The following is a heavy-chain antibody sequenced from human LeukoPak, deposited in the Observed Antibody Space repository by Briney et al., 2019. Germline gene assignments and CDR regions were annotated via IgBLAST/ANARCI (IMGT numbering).Heavy chain of an antibody. CDR1: GYTLTGYY. J-gene: IGHJ4*02. D-gene: IGHD6-19*01. CDR2: INPNSGGT. CDR3: ARDLGSGWSFDY. V-gene: IGHV1-2*02. Sequence: ASVKVSCKASGYTLTGYYMHWVRQAPGQGLEWMGWINPNSGGTNYAQKFQGRVTMTRDTSISTAYMELSRLRSDDTAVYYCARDLGSGWSFDYWGQGTLVTVSS.